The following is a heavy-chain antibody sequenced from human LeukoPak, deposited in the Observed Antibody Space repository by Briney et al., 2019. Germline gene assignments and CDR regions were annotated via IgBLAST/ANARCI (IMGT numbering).Heavy chain of an antibody. J-gene: IGHJ4*02. D-gene: IGHD4-17*01. Sequence: PSETLSLTCTVSGGSVSSGSYYWSWIRQPPGKGLEWIGYIYYSGSTNYNPFLKSRVTISVDTSKNQFSLKLSSVTAADTAVYYCARDLGDYDNYFDYWGQGTLVTVSS. V-gene: IGHV4-61*01. CDR2: IYYSGST. CDR1: GGSVSSGSYY. CDR3: ARDLGDYDNYFDY.